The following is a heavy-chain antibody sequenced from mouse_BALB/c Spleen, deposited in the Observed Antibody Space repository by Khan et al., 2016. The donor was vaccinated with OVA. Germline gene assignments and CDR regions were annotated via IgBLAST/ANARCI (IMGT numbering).Heavy chain of an antibody. CDR3: ARDRIDY. J-gene: IGHJ2*01. CDR1: GYTFTSYW. Sequence: VQLQESGAELAKPGASVKMSCKASGYTFTSYWMHWIKQRPGQGLEWIGYINPTSGYTDYNQKFKDKATLTADKSSSTAYMQLNSLTSDDSAVYYCARDRIDYWGQGTTLTASS. V-gene: IGHV1-7*01. CDR2: INPTSGYT.